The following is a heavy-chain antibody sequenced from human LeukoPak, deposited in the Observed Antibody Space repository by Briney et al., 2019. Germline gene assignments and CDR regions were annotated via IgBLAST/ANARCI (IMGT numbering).Heavy chain of an antibody. CDR1: GYTFTGYY. CDR3: ARDPPNRNAFDI. V-gene: IGHV1-2*02. J-gene: IGHJ3*02. CDR2: INPNSGGT. D-gene: IGHD1-14*01. Sequence: EASVKVSCKASGYTFTGYYMHWVRQAPGQGLEWMGWINPNSGGTNYAQKFQGRVTMTRDTSISTAYMELSRLRSDGTAVYYCARDPPNRNAFDIWGQGTMVTVFS.